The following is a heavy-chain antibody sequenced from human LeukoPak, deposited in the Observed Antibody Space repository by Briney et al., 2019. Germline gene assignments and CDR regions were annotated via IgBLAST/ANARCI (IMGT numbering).Heavy chain of an antibody. CDR3: AKGHSSGWYALSL. Sequence: GGSVRLSCGASGFTFSNYAMDWVRQAPGKGLEWVSSITGTGGSTYYADSVKGRFTISRDNSKNTLYLQMNSLRAEDTAVYYCAKGHSSGWYALSLWGQGTLVTVSS. CDR1: GFTFSNYA. V-gene: IGHV3-23*01. CDR2: ITGTGGST. D-gene: IGHD6-13*01. J-gene: IGHJ4*02.